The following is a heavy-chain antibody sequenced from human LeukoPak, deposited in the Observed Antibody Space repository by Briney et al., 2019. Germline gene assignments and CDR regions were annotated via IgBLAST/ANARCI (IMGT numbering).Heavy chain of an antibody. V-gene: IGHV4-61*02. CDR1: GGSISSGNYY. D-gene: IGHD3-9*01. CDR3: ARVGYDILTGYYSYFDY. CDR2: IYTSGST. Sequence: PSETLSLTCTVSGGSISSGNYYWSWIRQPAGKGLEWIGRIYTSGSTNYNPSLKSRVTISLDTSKNQFSLRLSSVTAADTAVYYCARVGYDILTGYYSYFDYWGQGTLVTVSS. J-gene: IGHJ4*02.